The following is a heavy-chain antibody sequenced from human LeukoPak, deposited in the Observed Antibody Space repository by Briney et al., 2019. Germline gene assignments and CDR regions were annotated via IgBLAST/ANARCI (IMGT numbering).Heavy chain of an antibody. V-gene: IGHV3-23*01. CDR2: ISGSGGST. Sequence: ETLSLTCTVSGDSIGGYYWSWIRQPPGKGLEWVSVISGSGGSTSYADSVKGRFTISRDNSKNTLYLQMNSLRAEDTATYYCAKHRENYGDSCLDDYWGQGTLVTVSS. D-gene: IGHD4-17*01. CDR1: GDSIGGYY. J-gene: IGHJ4*02. CDR3: AKHRENYGDSCLDDY.